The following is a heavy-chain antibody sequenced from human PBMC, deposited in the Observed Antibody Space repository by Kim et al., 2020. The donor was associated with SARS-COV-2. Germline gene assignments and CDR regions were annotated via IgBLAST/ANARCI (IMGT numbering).Heavy chain of an antibody. D-gene: IGHD6-13*01. Sequence: ASVKVSCKASGYTFTSYTMNWVRQAPGQGLNWMGWLNAGNGNTKYSQKFQGRVTITRDTSARTAYMELSSLRSEDTAVYYCARGGMAATGTANWGQGTLVTVSS. CDR3: ARGGMAATGTAN. CDR2: LNAGNGNT. J-gene: IGHJ4*02. CDR1: GYTFTSYT. V-gene: IGHV1-3*01.